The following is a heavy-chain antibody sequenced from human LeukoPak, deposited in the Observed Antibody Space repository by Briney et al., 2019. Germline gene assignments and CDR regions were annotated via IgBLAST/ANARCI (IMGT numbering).Heavy chain of an antibody. CDR1: GYTFTSYD. CDR2: MNPNSGNT. CDR3: ARGYYYDSSGYSHFEY. V-gene: IGHV1-8*03. J-gene: IGHJ4*02. D-gene: IGHD3-22*01. Sequence: ASVKVSCKASGYTFTSYDINWVRQATGQGLEWMGWMNPNSGNTGYAQKFQGRVTITRNTSISTAYMELSSLRSEDTAVYYCARGYYYDSSGYSHFEYWGQGTLVTVSS.